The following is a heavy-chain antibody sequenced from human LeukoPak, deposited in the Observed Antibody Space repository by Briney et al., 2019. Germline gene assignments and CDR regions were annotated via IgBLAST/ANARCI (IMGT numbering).Heavy chain of an antibody. CDR1: GFTFSSYW. CDR3: ARHRGSDAFDI. D-gene: IGHD3-10*01. V-gene: IGHV3-74*01. Sequence: GGSLRLSCAASGFTFSSYWMHWVRQAPGRGLVWVSRINSDGSSTSYADSVKGRFTISRDNAKNTLYLQMNSLRAEDTAVYYCARHRGSDAFDIWGQGTMVTVSS. CDR2: INSDGSST. J-gene: IGHJ3*02.